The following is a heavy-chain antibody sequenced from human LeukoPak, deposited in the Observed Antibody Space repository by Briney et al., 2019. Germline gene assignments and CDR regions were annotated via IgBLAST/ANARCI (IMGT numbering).Heavy chain of an antibody. CDR1: GGSISSSSYY. CDR3: ARGRRGRDGYTIRGYYFDY. Sequence: PSETLSLTCTVSGGSISSSSYYWGWIRQPPGKGLEWIGSIYYSGSTYYNPSLKSRVTISVDTSKNQFSLKLSSVTAADTAVYYCARGRRGRDGYTIRGYYFDYWGQGTLVTVSS. J-gene: IGHJ4*02. CDR2: IYYSGST. D-gene: IGHD5-24*01. V-gene: IGHV4-39*01.